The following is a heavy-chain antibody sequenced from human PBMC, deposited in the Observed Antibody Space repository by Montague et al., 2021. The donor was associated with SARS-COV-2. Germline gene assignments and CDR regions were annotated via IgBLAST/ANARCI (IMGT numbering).Heavy chain of an antibody. V-gene: IGHV4-39*01. CDR3: ARAFTDWLRYYGMDV. Sequence: SETLSLTCTVSGGSISSSSYYWGWIRQPPGKGLEWIGSIYYSGSTYYNPSLKSRVTISVDTSKNQFSLKLSSVTAADTVVYYCARAFTDWLRYYGMDVWGQGTTVTVSS. CDR1: GGSISSSSYY. CDR2: IYYSGST. J-gene: IGHJ6*02. D-gene: IGHD3-9*01.